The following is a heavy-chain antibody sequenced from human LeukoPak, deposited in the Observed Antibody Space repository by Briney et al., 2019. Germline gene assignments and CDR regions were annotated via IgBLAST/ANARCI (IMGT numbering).Heavy chain of an antibody. D-gene: IGHD1-26*01. CDR1: GGTFSSYA. V-gene: IGHV1-69*06. CDR2: IIPIFGTA. J-gene: IGHJ3*02. CDR3: ARGAYRGSYYEDAFDI. Sequence: GASVKVCCKASGGTFSSYAISWVRQAPGQGLEWMGGIIPIFGTANYAQKFQGRVTITADKSTSTAYMELSSLRSEDTAVYYCARGAYRGSYYEDAFDIWGQGTMVTVSS.